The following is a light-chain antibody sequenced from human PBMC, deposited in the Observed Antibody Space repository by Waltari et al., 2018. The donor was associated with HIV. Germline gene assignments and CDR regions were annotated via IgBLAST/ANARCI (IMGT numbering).Light chain of an antibody. Sequence: SYELTQPLSVSVALGQTAGITCGGNNVGTKDVHWYQQKSGQAPLLVIYNDVNRPSGIPERFSASKSRNTATLTISGAQAGDEADYYCQVWHYSVFFGGGTKLTVL. V-gene: IGLV3-9*01. CDR3: QVWHYSVF. CDR2: NDV. J-gene: IGLJ2*01. CDR1: NVGTKD.